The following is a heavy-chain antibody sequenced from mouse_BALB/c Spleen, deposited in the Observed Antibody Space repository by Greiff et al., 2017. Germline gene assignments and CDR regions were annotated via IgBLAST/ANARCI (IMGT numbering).Heavy chain of an antibody. J-gene: IGHJ1*01. D-gene: IGHD2-4*01. CDR3: MAPSTMITTGYFDV. CDR1: GFNIKDYY. Sequence: EVKLMESGAELVRSGASVKLSCTASGFNIKDYYMHWVKQRPEQGLEWIGWIDPENGDTEYAPKFQGKATMTADTSSNTAYLQLSSLTSEDTAVYYCMAPSTMITTGYFDVWGAGTTGTVSS. V-gene: IGHV14-4*02. CDR2: IDPENGDT.